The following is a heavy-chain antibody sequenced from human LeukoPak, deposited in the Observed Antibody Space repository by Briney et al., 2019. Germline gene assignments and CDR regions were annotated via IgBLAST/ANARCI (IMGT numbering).Heavy chain of an antibody. Sequence: PGGSLRLSCAASGFSVNNNYMNWVRQAPGKGLEWVSVIYSGGSTSYANSVMGRFTISRDNSKNTLCLQMNSLRAEDTAVYYCARGQYCGGDCYPPFGYWGQGTRVTVSS. CDR3: ARGQYCGGDCYPPFGY. J-gene: IGHJ4*02. CDR2: IYSGGST. V-gene: IGHV3-53*01. CDR1: GFSVNNNY. D-gene: IGHD2-21*02.